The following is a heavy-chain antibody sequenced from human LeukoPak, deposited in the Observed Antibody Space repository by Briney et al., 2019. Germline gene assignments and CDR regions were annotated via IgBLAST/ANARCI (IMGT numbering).Heavy chain of an antibody. CDR3: ATVGTRGHYFDY. CDR2: VYSGGGT. V-gene: IGHV3-53*05. CDR1: GFTVSTTY. D-gene: IGHD2-2*01. J-gene: IGHJ4*02. Sequence: GGSLRLSCAASGFTVSTTYMTWIRQAPGKGLEWVLVVYSGGGTYYADPVKGRFTISRDNSKNTLYLQMNSLRAEDPALYYCATVGTRGHYFDYWGQGTLVTVSS.